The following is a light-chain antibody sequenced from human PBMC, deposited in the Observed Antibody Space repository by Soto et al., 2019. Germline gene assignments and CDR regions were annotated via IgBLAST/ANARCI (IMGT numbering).Light chain of an antibody. CDR2: DAS. Sequence: EIVMTQSPATLSVSPGERATLSCRASQTINNNLAWYQQKPVQAPRLRIYDASTRATGVPARFSGSRSGTEFTLTISSLQSEDFALYYWQQYNNWPPATFGQGTKVEIK. V-gene: IGKV3-15*01. CDR3: QQYNNWPPAT. CDR1: QTINNN. J-gene: IGKJ1*01.